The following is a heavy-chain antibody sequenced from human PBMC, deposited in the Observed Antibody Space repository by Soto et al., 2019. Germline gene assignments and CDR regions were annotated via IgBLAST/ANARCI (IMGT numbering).Heavy chain of an antibody. Sequence: VKVSCKASGGTFSSYTISWVRQAPGQGLEWMGRIIPILGIANYAQKFQGRVTITADKSTSTAYMELSSLRSEDTAVYYCATTSGYGSSWFDPWGQGTLGTVSS. J-gene: IGHJ5*02. CDR3: ATTSGYGSSWFDP. V-gene: IGHV1-69*02. CDR1: GGTFSSYT. CDR2: IIPILGIA. D-gene: IGHD5-12*01.